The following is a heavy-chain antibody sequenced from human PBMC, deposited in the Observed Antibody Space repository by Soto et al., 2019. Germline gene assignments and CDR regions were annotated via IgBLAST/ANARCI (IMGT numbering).Heavy chain of an antibody. CDR1: GGSISSYY. D-gene: IGHD5-12*01. CDR3: ARMRIIDSGYDLAY. V-gene: IGHV4-59*01. J-gene: IGHJ4*02. Sequence: SETLSLTCTVSGGSISSYYWSWIRQPPGKGLEWIGYISNSGSTNYNPSLKSRVTISVDKSKNQFSLKLSSVTAADAAVYYCARMRIIDSGYDLAYWGQGTLVTV. CDR2: ISNSGST.